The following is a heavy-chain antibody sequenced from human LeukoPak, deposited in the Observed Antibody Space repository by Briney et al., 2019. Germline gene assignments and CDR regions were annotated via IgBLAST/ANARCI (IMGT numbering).Heavy chain of an antibody. CDR2: IYNDGST. V-gene: IGHV3-53*01. D-gene: IGHD6-13*01. J-gene: IGHJ4*02. CDR1: GFTVGSNY. Sequence: GGSLRLSCAVSGFTVGSNYMSWVRQAPGKGLEWVSVIYNDGSTLYADSVKGRFTISRDNSKNTLYLQMNSLRAEDTAVYYCAITGESSNWALYFDYWGQGTLVTVSS. CDR3: AITGESSNWALYFDY.